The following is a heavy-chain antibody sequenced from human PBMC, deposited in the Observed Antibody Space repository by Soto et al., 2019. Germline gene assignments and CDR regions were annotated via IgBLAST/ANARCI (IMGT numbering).Heavy chain of an antibody. CDR3: ARSDVVVVNAAFDI. J-gene: IGHJ3*02. CDR1: GYSFTSYW. Sequence: GESLQISCKGSGYSFTSYWIGWVRQMPGKGLEWIGIIYPGDSDTRYSPSFQGQVTISADKSIRTAYLQWSSLKASDTAMYYCARSDVVVVNAAFDIWGQGTMVTVS. V-gene: IGHV5-51*01. CDR2: IYPGDSDT. D-gene: IGHD2-21*01.